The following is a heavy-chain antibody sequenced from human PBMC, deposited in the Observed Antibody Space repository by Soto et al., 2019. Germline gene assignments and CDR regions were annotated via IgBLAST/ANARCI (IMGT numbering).Heavy chain of an antibody. D-gene: IGHD6-13*01. CDR1: GYTFTSYY. J-gene: IGHJ6*02. V-gene: IGHV1-46*01. CDR2: INPSGGST. Sequence: QVQLVQSGAEVKKPGASVKVSCKASGYTFTSYYMHWVRQAPGQGLEWMGIINPSGGSTSYAQKFHGRVTMTRDTSTSTVYMELSSLRSEDTAVYYCARGRSLEDRSWYFYGMDVWGQGTTVTVSS. CDR3: ARGRSLEDRSWYFYGMDV.